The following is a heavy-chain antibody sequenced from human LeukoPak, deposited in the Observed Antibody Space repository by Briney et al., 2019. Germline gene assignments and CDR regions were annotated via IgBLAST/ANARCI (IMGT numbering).Heavy chain of an antibody. D-gene: IGHD6-13*01. CDR2: IYYSGST. V-gene: IGHV4-39*07. Sequence: SETLSLTCTVSGGSISSSSYYWGWIRQPPGKGLEWIGSIYYSGSTYYNPSLKSRVTISVDTSKNQFSLKLSSVTAADTAVYYCARTYSSSWYGGNWFDPWGRGTLVTVSS. J-gene: IGHJ5*02. CDR1: GGSISSSSYY. CDR3: ARTYSSSWYGGNWFDP.